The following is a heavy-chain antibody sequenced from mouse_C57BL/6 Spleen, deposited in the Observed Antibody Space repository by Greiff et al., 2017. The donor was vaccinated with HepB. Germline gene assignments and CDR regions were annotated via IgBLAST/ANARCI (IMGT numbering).Heavy chain of an antibody. D-gene: IGHD2-3*01. J-gene: IGHJ3*01. V-gene: IGHV1-26*01. CDR2: INPNNGGT. Sequence: EVQLQQSGPELVKPGASVKISCKASGYTFTDYYMNWVKQSHGKSLEWIGDINPNNGGTSYNQKFKGKATLTVDKSSSTAYMELRSLTSEDSAVYYCARDGYYDGFAYWGQGTLVTVSA. CDR3: ARDGYYDGFAY. CDR1: GYTFTDYY.